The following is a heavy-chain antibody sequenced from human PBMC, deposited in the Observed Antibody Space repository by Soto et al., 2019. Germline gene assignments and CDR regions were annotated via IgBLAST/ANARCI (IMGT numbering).Heavy chain of an antibody. CDR2: IYSGGST. CDR1: GFTVSSNY. Sequence: PGGSLRLSCAASGFTVSSNYMSWVRQAPGKGLEWASVIYSGGSTYYADSVKGRFTISRDNSKNTLYLQMNSLRAEDTAVYYCASNMPDSSGYLSAFDIWGQGTMVTVSS. V-gene: IGHV3-53*01. D-gene: IGHD3-22*01. J-gene: IGHJ3*02. CDR3: ASNMPDSSGYLSAFDI.